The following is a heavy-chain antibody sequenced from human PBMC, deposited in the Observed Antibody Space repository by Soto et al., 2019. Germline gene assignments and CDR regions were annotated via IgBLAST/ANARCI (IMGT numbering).Heavy chain of an antibody. J-gene: IGHJ3*02. V-gene: IGHV3-23*01. D-gene: IGHD3-9*01. CDR2: ISGSGGST. CDR3: AKTSYYDILTGNGGFDI. Sequence: PGGSLRLSCAASGFTFSSYAMSWVRQAPGKGLEWVSAISGSGGSTYYADSVKGRFTISRDNSKNTLYLQMNSLRAEDTAVYYCAKTSYYDILTGNGGFDIWGQGTMVTVSS. CDR1: GFTFSSYA.